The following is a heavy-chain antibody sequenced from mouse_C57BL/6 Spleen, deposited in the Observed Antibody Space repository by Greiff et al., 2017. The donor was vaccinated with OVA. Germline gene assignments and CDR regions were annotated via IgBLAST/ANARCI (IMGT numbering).Heavy chain of an antibody. CDR2: ISDGGSYT. Sequence: EVQLQQSGGGLVKPGGSLKLSCAASGFTFSSYAMSWVRQTPEKRLEWVATISDGGSYTYYPDNVKGRFTISRDNAKNNLYLQMSHLKSEDTAMYYCARLNWDYFDYWGQGTTLTVSS. CDR3: ARLNWDYFDY. D-gene: IGHD4-1*02. V-gene: IGHV5-4*01. CDR1: GFTFSSYA. J-gene: IGHJ2*01.